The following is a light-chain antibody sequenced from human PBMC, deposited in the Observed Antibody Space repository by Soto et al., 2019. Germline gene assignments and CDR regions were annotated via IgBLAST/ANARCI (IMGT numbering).Light chain of an antibody. V-gene: IGKV3-15*01. CDR3: QQYNNWLRT. CDR1: QSVSSN. Sequence: EIVMTQAPATLSVSPVERATLSCRASQSVSSNLAWYQQKPGQAPRLLIYGASTRATGIPARFSGSGSGTEFTLTISSLQSEDFAVYYCQQYNNWLRTFGQGTKVDIK. CDR2: GAS. J-gene: IGKJ1*01.